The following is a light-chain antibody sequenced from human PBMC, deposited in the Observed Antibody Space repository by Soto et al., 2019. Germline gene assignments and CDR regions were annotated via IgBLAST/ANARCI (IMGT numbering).Light chain of an antibody. CDR2: DAS. CDR1: QSVPKNY. J-gene: IGKJ4*01. Sequence: EIVLTQSPGTLSLSPGERATLSCRASQSVPKNYLAWYQQKPGQAPRLLIYDASSRAAGIPDRFSGSGSGTDFTLTISRLEPEDFAVYHCQQCSISPLTFGGGTKVEIK. CDR3: QQCSISPLT. V-gene: IGKV3-20*01.